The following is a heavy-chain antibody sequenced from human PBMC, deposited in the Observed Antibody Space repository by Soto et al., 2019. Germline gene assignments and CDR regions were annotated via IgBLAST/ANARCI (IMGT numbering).Heavy chain of an antibody. CDR2: IYYSGST. CDR1: GGSISNYY. Sequence: QVQLQESGPGLVKPSETLSLTCTVSGGSISNYYWSWIRQPPGKGLEWIGYIYYSGSTNYNPSLKSRVTLSVDTSKNQFSLTLSSVTAADTAVYYCASETTVTDAFDIWGQGTMVTVSS. D-gene: IGHD4-17*01. V-gene: IGHV4-59*01. CDR3: ASETTVTDAFDI. J-gene: IGHJ3*02.